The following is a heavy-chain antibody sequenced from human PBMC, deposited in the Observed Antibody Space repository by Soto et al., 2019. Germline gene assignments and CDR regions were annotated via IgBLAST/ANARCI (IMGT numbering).Heavy chain of an antibody. J-gene: IGHJ6*02. D-gene: IGHD3-3*01. CDR2: IYYTGRT. CDR1: GDSVSSGSYC. V-gene: IGHV4-61*01. Sequence: QVQLQESGPGLVKPSETLSLTCTVSGDSVSSGSYCWSWIRQAPGRGLGWIGYIYYTGRTNYNPSLKSRVTISVDTSKNQLSLRLRSVTAADTAVYYCARDFGIFGVVTPGVVWGQGTTVTVSS. CDR3: ARDFGIFGVVTPGVV.